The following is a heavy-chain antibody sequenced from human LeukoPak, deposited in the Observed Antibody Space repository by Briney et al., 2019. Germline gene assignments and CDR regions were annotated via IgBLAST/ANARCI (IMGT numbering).Heavy chain of an antibody. Sequence: PGGSLRLFCAASGFTVSGNYMSWVRQAPGKGLEWVSIIYSGDSTYYADSVKGRFTISRDNSKNTLYLQMNSLRAEDTAVYYCARVFWEKDGFIGAFDIWGQGTMVTVSS. CDR2: IYSGDST. D-gene: IGHD3-3*01. V-gene: IGHV3-66*01. CDR1: GFTVSGNY. J-gene: IGHJ3*02. CDR3: ARVFWEKDGFIGAFDI.